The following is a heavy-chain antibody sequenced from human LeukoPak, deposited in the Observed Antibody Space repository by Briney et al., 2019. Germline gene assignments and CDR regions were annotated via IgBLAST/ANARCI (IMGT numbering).Heavy chain of an antibody. CDR1: GGSISSGDYY. V-gene: IGHV4-30-4*02. CDR2: IYYSGST. Sequence: PSETLSLTCTVSGGSISSGDYYWSWIRQPPGKGLEWIGYIYYSGSTYYNPSLKSRVTISVDTSKNQFSLKLSSVTAADTAVYYCARAAPEDYGGNFFDYWGQGTLVTVSS. D-gene: IGHD4-17*01. CDR3: ARAAPEDYGGNFFDY. J-gene: IGHJ4*02.